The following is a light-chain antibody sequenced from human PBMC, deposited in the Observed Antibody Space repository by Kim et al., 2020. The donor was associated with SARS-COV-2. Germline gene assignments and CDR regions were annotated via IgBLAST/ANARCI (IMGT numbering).Light chain of an antibody. V-gene: IGKV1-5*01. CDR3: QQYNSYSWT. J-gene: IGKJ1*01. CDR2: DAS. CDR1: QSISTW. Sequence: ASVGDRVTITCRASQSISTWLAWYQQKPGKAPKLLIYDASTLGSGVPSRFSGSGSGTEFTLTISSLQPDDFATYYCQQYNSYSWTFGQGTKVEIK.